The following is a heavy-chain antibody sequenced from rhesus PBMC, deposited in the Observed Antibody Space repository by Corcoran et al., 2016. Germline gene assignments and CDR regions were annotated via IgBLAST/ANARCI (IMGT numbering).Heavy chain of an antibody. V-gene: IGHV4-169*02. D-gene: IGHD1-1*01. J-gene: IGHJ3*01. Sequence: QLQLQESGPGLVKPSETLSVTCAVSGGSISSSYWSWIRQAPGKGLEWIGYIYGSGSSTNYNPSLKSRVTLSVDTSKNQLALKLSSVTAADTAVYYCASPLRSWNYVAFDFWGQGLRVTVSS. CDR3: ASPLRSWNYVAFDF. CDR1: GGSISSSY. CDR2: IYGSGSST.